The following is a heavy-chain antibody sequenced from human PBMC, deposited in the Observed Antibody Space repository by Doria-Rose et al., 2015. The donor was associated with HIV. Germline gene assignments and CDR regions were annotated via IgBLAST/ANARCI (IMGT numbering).Heavy chain of an antibody. Sequence: QVQLVQSGAEVKKPGASVKVSCKASGYTFTSYDINWVRQATGQGRECMGWMNPISGNTGYAQKFQGRVTMTRNTSISTTYMELSSLRSEDTAVYYCARGTMVRGVPPFDYWGQGTLVTVSS. J-gene: IGHJ4*02. V-gene: IGHV1-8*01. D-gene: IGHD3-10*01. CDR1: GYTFTSYD. CDR3: ARGTMVRGVPPFDY. CDR2: MNPISGNT.